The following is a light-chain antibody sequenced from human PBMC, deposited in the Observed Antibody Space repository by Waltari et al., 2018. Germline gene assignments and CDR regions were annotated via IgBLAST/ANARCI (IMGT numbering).Light chain of an antibody. V-gene: IGLV2-14*01. CDR2: DVR. Sequence: QSALTQPASVSGSPGQSITISCTGTSSDVGGYNYVSWYQQHPGKAPKLMIYDVRNRPSGVSIRFSGSKSRNTASLTLSGLQAEDEADYYCSSYTSSSTPHVVFGGGTKLTVL. CDR1: SSDVGGYNY. J-gene: IGLJ2*01. CDR3: SSYTSSSTPHVV.